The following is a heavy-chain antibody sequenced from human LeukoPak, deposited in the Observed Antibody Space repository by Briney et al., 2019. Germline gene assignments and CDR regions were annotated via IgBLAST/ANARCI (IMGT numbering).Heavy chain of an antibody. CDR2: IYDSGST. CDR1: GGSISSNY. CDR3: ARLAAAATLWFDP. J-gene: IGHJ5*02. V-gene: IGHV4-59*08. Sequence: PSETLSLTCTVSGGSISSNYWSWIRQPPGKGLEWIGYIYDSGSTKYNPSVKGRVTISVDTSKNQVSLKLSSVTAADTAVYYCARLAAAATLWFDPWGQGTLVTVSS. D-gene: IGHD6-13*01.